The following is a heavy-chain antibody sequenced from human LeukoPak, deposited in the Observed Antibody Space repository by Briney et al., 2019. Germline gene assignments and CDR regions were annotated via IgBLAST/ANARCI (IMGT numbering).Heavy chain of an antibody. V-gene: IGHV3-72*01. CDR3: ARGGPYGGNSAFDY. CDR2: SRNKADSYTT. CDR1: GFTFSDHY. Sequence: GGSLRLSCAVSGFTFSDHYMDWVRQAPGKGLEWVGRSRNKADSYTTEHAASVKGRFTISRDDSKNSLYLQMNYLQTEDTAVYYCARGGPYGGNSAFDYWGQGTLVTVSS. D-gene: IGHD4-23*01. J-gene: IGHJ4*02.